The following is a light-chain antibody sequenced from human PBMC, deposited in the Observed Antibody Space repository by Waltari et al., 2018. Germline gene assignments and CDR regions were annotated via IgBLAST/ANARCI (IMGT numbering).Light chain of an antibody. Sequence: QSALTQPASVSGSPGQSITISCTGTSSDIGRYNYVSWYQQHPGKALKLIIYDVNNRPSGISDLFPGSKSANTASLTISGLQVEDEADYFCSSYTSTTTPFVFGSGTKVTVL. CDR2: DVN. J-gene: IGLJ1*01. V-gene: IGLV2-14*03. CDR1: SSDIGRYNY. CDR3: SSYTSTTTPFV.